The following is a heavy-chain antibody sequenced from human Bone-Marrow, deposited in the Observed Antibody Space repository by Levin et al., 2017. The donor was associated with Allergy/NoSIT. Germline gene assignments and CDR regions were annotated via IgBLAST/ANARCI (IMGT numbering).Heavy chain of an antibody. Sequence: SQTLSLPCAVSGASISSGYYSWSWIRQPPGKGLEWTGYIYQSGSTHYNPSLKSRITISVDKSKNQFSLKLSSVTAADTAIYYCARCNEIMLGGVIASACGAFDIWGQGTMVTVSS. CDR3: ARCNEIMLGGVIASACGAFDI. V-gene: IGHV4-30-2*01. CDR1: GASISSGYYS. J-gene: IGHJ3*02. D-gene: IGHD3-16*02. CDR2: IYQSGST.